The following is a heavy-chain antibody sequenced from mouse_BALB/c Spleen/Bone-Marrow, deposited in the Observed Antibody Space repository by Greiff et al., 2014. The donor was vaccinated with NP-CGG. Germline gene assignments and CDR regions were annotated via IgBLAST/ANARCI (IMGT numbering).Heavy chain of an antibody. CDR1: GYTFTSYW. CDR2: IYPGDGDT. V-gene: IGHV1-87*01. CDR3: ARGSSGTGFAY. J-gene: IGHJ3*01. Sequence: VQLQQSGAELARPGASVKLSCKASGYTFTSYWMQWVKQRPGQGLEWIGAIYPGDGDTRYTQKFKGKATLTADKSSSTAYMQLSSLASEDSAVYYCARGSSGTGFAYWGQGTLVTVSA. D-gene: IGHD3-1*01.